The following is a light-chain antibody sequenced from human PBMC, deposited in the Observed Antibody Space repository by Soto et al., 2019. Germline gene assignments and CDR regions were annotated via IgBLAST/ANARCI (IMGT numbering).Light chain of an antibody. J-gene: IGLJ1*01. CDR3: QSYDNSLSGFYV. Sequence: QSVLTQPPSLSGAPGQRVTISCTGSNSNIGTGYDVHWYQQLPGTAPKLLIYGNTKRPSGVPDRISGSKSGTSASLAITGLQAEDEADYYCQSYDNSLSGFYVFGTGTKVTVL. CDR1: NSNIGTGYD. V-gene: IGLV1-40*01. CDR2: GNT.